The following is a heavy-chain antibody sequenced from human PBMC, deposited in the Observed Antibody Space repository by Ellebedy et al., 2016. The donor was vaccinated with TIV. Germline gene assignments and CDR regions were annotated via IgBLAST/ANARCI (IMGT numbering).Heavy chain of an antibody. CDR2: IKSKIDGGAT. V-gene: IGHV3-15*01. J-gene: IGHJ4*02. Sequence: GESLKISCAASGFTVSSHFMNWIRQAPGKGLEWVGRIKSKIDGGATDYAAPVKGRFTISRDDSKNTLHLQMNSLKSEDTAVYYCAYSYIYWGQGTLVTVSS. CDR3: AYSYIY. CDR1: GFTVSSHF. D-gene: IGHD5-18*01.